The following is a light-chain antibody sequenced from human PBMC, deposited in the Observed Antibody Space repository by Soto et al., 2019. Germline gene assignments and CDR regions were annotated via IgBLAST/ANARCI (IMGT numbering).Light chain of an antibody. J-gene: IGLJ3*02. Sequence: QSVLTQSPSASASLGASVKLTCTLSSGHSSYAIAWHQQQPEKGPRYLMKLNSDGSHSKGDGIPDRFSGSSSGAERYLTISSLQSEDEADYYCQTWGTASWVFGGGTKVTVL. CDR3: QTWGTASWV. V-gene: IGLV4-69*01. CDR2: LNSDGSH. CDR1: SGHSSYA.